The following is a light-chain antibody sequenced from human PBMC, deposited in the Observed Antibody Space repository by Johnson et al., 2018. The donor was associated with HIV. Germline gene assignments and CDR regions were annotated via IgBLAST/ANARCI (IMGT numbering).Light chain of an antibody. J-gene: IGLJ1*01. CDR1: SSNIGNNY. CDR2: DND. Sequence: QPVLTQPPSMSAAPGQKVTISCSGSSSNIGNNYVSWYQQLPGTAPKLLIYDNDKRPSGIPDRFSASKSDTSATLGITGLQTGDEANYYCGTWDGGLIIYVFGTGTEVTVL. V-gene: IGLV1-51*01. CDR3: GTWDGGLIIYV.